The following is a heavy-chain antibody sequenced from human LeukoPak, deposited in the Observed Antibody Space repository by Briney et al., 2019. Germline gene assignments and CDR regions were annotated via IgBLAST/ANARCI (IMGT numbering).Heavy chain of an antibody. Sequence: PSETLSLTCSISGGSISDYYWNWIRQPPGKGLEWIGYIYYSGSTTYNPSLKSRVTMSVDTSKNQFSLRLSSVTAADTAMYYCARGSWCSYTNCMLRPFDYWGQGSLVTVSS. J-gene: IGHJ4*02. CDR1: GGSISDYY. D-gene: IGHD2-2*01. CDR3: ARGSWCSYTNCMLRPFDY. CDR2: IYYSGST. V-gene: IGHV4-59*01.